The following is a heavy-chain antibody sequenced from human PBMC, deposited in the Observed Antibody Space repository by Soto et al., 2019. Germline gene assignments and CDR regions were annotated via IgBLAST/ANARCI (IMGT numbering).Heavy chain of an antibody. Sequence: QVQLVQSGAEVKKPGSSVKVSCKASGGTFSSYTISWVRQAPGQGLEWMGRIIPILGIANYAQKFQGRVTITADKSTSTAYMELSSLRSEDTAVYYCARWTSSYCGMDVWGQGTTVTVSS. V-gene: IGHV1-69*02. CDR3: ARWTSSYCGMDV. CDR2: IIPILGIA. D-gene: IGHD2-2*01. CDR1: GGTFSSYT. J-gene: IGHJ6*02.